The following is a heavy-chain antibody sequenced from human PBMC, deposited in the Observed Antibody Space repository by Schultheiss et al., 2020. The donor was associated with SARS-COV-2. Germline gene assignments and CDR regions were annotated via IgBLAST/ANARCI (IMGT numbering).Heavy chain of an antibody. CDR3: ARRVPAAIYFDY. V-gene: IGHV3-30*04. Sequence: GASLKISCAASGFTFSSYAMHWVRQAPGKGLEWVAVISYDGSNKYYADSVKGRFTISRDNSKNTLYLQMNSLRAEDTAVYYCARRVPAAIYFDYWGQGTLVTVSS. D-gene: IGHD2-2*01. J-gene: IGHJ4*02. CDR1: GFTFSSYA. CDR2: ISYDGSNK.